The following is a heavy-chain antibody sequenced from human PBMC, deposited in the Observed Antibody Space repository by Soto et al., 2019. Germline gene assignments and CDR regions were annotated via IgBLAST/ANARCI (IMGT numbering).Heavy chain of an antibody. CDR2: IAVGSGYT. V-gene: IGHV1-58*01. D-gene: IGHD2-8*01. CDR1: GFTFTSSA. J-gene: IGHJ4*02. Sequence: SVKVSCKASGFTFTSSALQWVRQARGKRLEWIGWIAVGSGYTNYAQRFQDRVTLTRDMSTATTYMELSRLTSEDTAIYYCAADATAWQQMVPSDYWGQGTLLPV. CDR3: AADATAWQQMVPSDY.